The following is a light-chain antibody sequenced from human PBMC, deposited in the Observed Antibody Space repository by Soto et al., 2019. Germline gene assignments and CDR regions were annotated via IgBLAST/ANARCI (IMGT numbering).Light chain of an antibody. CDR1: HGISSW. Sequence: DIQMTQSPSSVSASVGDRFTITCRASHGISSWLGWYQQKPGQAPKLLIFAASSLQSGVPPRFSGSESGTEFTLTISSLQPDDSATYYCQQYTNTNNPWMFGQGTKVDIK. CDR2: AAS. V-gene: IGKV1-12*01. CDR3: QQYTNTNNPWM. J-gene: IGKJ1*01.